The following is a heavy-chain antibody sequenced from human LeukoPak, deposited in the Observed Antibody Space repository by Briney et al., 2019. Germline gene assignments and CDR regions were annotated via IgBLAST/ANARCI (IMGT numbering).Heavy chain of an antibody. Sequence: SETLSLTCAVYGGSFSGYYWSWIRQPPGKGLEWIGSIYYSGTTYYNPSLKSRVTISVDTSKNQFSLKLSSVTAADTAVYYCAREGAYYYGSGSYNFYYYYYMDVWGKGTTVTVSS. D-gene: IGHD3-10*01. CDR1: GGSFSGYY. J-gene: IGHJ6*03. CDR2: IYYSGTT. CDR3: AREGAYYYGSGSYNFYYYYYMDV. V-gene: IGHV4-34*01.